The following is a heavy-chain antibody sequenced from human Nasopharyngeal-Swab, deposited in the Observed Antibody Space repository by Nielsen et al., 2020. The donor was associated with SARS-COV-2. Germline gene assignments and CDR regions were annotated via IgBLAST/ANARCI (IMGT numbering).Heavy chain of an antibody. CDR3: ARDPPIAPAGSGYFDS. V-gene: IGHV3-69-1*01. CDR2: ISRSGDI. D-gene: IGHD6-13*01. CDR1: GFTFSNFY. J-gene: IGHJ4*02. Sequence: GESLKISCAASGFTFSNFYMNWVRQAPGKGLEWVSSISRSGDIYYADSVKGRFTISRDNAQNSLYLQLNSLRADDTAVYYCARDPPIAPAGSGYFDSWGQGTLVTVSS.